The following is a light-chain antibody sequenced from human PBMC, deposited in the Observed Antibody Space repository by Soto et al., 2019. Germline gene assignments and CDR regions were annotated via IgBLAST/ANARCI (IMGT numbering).Light chain of an antibody. V-gene: IGKV3-20*01. CDR2: GAS. Sequence: EIVLTQSPGTLSLSPGERATLSCRASQSVSNRYLAWYQQKPGQAPRLLIYGASSRATGIPDRFSGSGSGTDFTLTISRLEPEDFAVYYCQQYGSSSWTFGLGAKVEIK. J-gene: IGKJ1*01. CDR3: QQYGSSSWT. CDR1: QSVSNRY.